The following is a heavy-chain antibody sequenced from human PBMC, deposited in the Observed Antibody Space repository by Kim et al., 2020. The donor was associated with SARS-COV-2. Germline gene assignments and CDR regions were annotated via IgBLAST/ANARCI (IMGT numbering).Heavy chain of an antibody. Sequence: GGSLRLSCAASGFTFSSYAMSWVRQAPGKGLEWVSAISGSGGSTYYADSVKGRFTISRDNSKNTLYLQMNSLRAEDTAVYYCAKGPAYYDFWSGYYFSWGQGTLVTVSS. CDR2: ISGSGGST. D-gene: IGHD3-3*01. CDR1: GFTFSSYA. CDR3: AKGPAYYDFWSGYYFS. V-gene: IGHV3-23*01. J-gene: IGHJ4*02.